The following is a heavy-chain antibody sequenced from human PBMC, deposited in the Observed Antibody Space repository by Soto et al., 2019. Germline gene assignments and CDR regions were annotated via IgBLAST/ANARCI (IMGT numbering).Heavy chain of an antibody. CDR1: GFTFSSYG. D-gene: IGHD3-16*02. V-gene: IGHV3-30*18. Sequence: QVQLVESEGGVVQPGRSLRLSCAASGFTFSSYGMHWVRQAPGKGLEWVAVISYDGSNKYYADSVKGRFTISRDNSKNTLYLQMNSLRAEDTAVYYCAKVRPGAVDYDYVWGSYRYGGLDYWGQGTLVTVSS. CDR3: AKVRPGAVDYDYVWGSYRYGGLDY. J-gene: IGHJ4*02. CDR2: ISYDGSNK.